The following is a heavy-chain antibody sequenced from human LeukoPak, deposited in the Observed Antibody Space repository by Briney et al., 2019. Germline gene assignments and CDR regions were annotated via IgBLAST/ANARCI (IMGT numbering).Heavy chain of an antibody. J-gene: IGHJ4*02. V-gene: IGHV4-34*01. CDR3: ARSGESYDY. Sequence: SETLSLTCAVYGGSFSGYYWSWIRQPPGKGPEWIGEINHSGSTNYNPSLKSRVTISVDTSKNQFSLKLSSVTAADTAVYYCARSGESYDYWGQGTLVTVSS. CDR1: GGSFSGYY. D-gene: IGHD3-10*01. CDR2: INHSGST.